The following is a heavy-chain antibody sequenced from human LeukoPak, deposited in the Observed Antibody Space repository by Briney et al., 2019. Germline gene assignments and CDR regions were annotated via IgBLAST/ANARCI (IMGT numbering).Heavy chain of an antibody. J-gene: IGHJ4*02. CDR1: GYTFTSYG. D-gene: IGHD3-22*01. V-gene: IGHV1-18*01. CDR3: ARDTYYYDSSGYFDY. CDR2: ISAYNGNT. Sequence: ASVKVSCKASGYTFTSYGISWVRQAPGQGLEWIGWISAYNGNTNYAQKLQGRVTMTTDTSTSTAYMELRSLRSDATALYYCARDTYYYDSSGYFDYWGQGTPVTVSS.